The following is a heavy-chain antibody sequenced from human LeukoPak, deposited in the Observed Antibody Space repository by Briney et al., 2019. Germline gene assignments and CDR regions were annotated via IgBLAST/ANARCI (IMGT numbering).Heavy chain of an antibody. Sequence: ASVKVSCKASGYTFTSYAMHWVRQAPGQRLEWMGWINAGNGDTKYSQKFQGRVTITRDTSASTAYMELSSMRSEDTAVYYCARAQHGGYYYYMDVWGKGTTVTVSS. CDR1: GYTFTSYA. CDR2: INAGNGDT. CDR3: ARAQHGGYYYYMDV. V-gene: IGHV1-3*01. D-gene: IGHD3-16*01. J-gene: IGHJ6*03.